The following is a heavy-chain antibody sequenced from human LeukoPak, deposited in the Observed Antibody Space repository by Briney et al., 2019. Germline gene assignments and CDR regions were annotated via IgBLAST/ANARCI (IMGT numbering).Heavy chain of an antibody. D-gene: IGHD5-18*01. CDR3: ARVHDDTAMVFDY. V-gene: IGHV3-7*01. Sequence: GGSLRLSCAASGFTFSSYWMSWVRQAPGKGLEWVANIKQDGSEKYYVDSVKGRFTISRDNAKNSLYLQMNSLRAEDTAVYYCARVHDDTAMVFDYWGQGTLVTVSS. CDR2: IKQDGSEK. J-gene: IGHJ4*02. CDR1: GFTFSSYW.